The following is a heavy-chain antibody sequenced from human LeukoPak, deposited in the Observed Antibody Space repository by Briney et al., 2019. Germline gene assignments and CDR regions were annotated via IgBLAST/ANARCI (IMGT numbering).Heavy chain of an antibody. CDR3: AREGCISTNCHVIGDDKWLDP. D-gene: IGHD2-2*01. J-gene: IGHJ5*02. Sequence: GGSLRLSCAASGFTFSSYAMRWVRQAPGKGLEWVSAISGSGGSTYYADSVKGRFTISRDNSKNTLYLQMNSLRSDDTAVYYCAREGCISTNCHVIGDDKWLDPWGQGSLVTVSS. V-gene: IGHV3-23*01. CDR1: GFTFSSYA. CDR2: ISGSGGST.